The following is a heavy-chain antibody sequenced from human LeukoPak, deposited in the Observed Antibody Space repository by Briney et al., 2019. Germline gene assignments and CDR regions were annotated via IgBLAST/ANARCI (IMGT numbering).Heavy chain of an antibody. CDR1: GVSISSGGYY. J-gene: IGHJ5*02. CDR3: ARAFRYCSSTSCYIEWFDP. Sequence: PSQTLSLTCTVSGVSISSGGYYWSWIRQHPGKGLEWIGYIYYSGSTYYNPSLKSRVTISVDTSKNQFSLKLSSVTAADTAVYYCARAFRYCSSTSCYIEWFDPWGQGTLVTVSS. V-gene: IGHV4-31*03. D-gene: IGHD2-2*02. CDR2: IYYSGST.